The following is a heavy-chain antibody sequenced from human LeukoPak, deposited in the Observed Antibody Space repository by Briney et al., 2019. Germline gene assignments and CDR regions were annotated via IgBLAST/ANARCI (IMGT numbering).Heavy chain of an antibody. CDR1: GYTFNNYA. CDR2: INTNTGNP. V-gene: IGHV7-4-1*02. Sequence: ASVKVSCKSSGYTFNNYAMNWVRQAPGQGLEWMGWINTNTGNPTYAQGFTGRFVFSLDTSVSTAYLQISSLKAEDTAVYYCARTPYCSSTSCHAFDIWGQGTMVTVSS. D-gene: IGHD2-2*01. CDR3: ARTPYCSSTSCHAFDI. J-gene: IGHJ3*02.